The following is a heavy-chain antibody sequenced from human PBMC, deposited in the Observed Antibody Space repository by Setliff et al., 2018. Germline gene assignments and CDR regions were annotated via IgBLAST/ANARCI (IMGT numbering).Heavy chain of an antibody. D-gene: IGHD3-3*01. CDR3: ARHLDDFWSGYYFDY. Sequence: GGSLRLSCAASGFTFSSYSMNWVRQAPGKGLEWVSSISSSSSYIYYADSVKGRFTISRDNAKNSLYLQMNSLRAEDTAVYYCARHLDDFWSGYYFDYWGQGTLVTVSS. CDR1: GFTFSSYS. V-gene: IGHV3-21*01. CDR2: ISSSSSYI. J-gene: IGHJ4*02.